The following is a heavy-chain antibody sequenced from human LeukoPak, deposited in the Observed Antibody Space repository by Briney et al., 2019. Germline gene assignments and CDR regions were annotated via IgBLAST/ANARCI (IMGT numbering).Heavy chain of an antibody. CDR1: GGSFSGYY. J-gene: IGHJ6*03. D-gene: IGHD3-3*01. Sequence: SETLSLTCAVYGGSFSGYYWSWIRQPPGKGLEWIGEINHSGSTNYNPSPKSRVTISVDTSKNQFSLKLSSVTAADTAVYYCARGLESRLPYYYYYHMDVWGKGTTVTVSS. CDR3: ARGLESRLPYYYYYHMDV. CDR2: INHSGST. V-gene: IGHV4-34*01.